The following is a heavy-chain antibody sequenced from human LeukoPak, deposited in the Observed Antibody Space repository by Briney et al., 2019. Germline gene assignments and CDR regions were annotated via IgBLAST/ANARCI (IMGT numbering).Heavy chain of an antibody. V-gene: IGHV3-64*01. CDR3: ARTGDSSGYDDAFDI. CDR2: ITSNGGSA. J-gene: IGHJ3*02. Sequence: AGGSLRLSCAASGFTFSIYAMHWVRQAPGKGLEYVSAITSNGGSAYYANSVKGRFTISRDNSKNTLYLQMGSLRAEDMAVYYCARTGDSSGYDDAFDIWGQGTMVTVSS. CDR1: GFTFSIYA. D-gene: IGHD3-22*01.